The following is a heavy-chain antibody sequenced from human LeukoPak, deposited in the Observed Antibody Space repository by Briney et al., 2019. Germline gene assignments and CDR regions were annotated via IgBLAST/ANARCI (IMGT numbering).Heavy chain of an antibody. CDR1: GGAFDGYD. CDR2: INHSGST. V-gene: IGHV4-34*01. J-gene: IGHJ6*03. CDR3: ARASDYSRYYYYYMDV. D-gene: IGHD4-11*01. Sequence: TLSLTWADYGGAFDGYDLSRIRPRPRKCLEWIAEINHSGSTNYNPSLKSRVTISVDTSKNQFSLKLSSVTAADTAVYYCARASDYSRYYYYYMDVWGKGTTVTVSS.